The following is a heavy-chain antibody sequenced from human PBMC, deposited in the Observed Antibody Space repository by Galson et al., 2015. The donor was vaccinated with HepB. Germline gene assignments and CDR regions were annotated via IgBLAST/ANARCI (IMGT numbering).Heavy chain of an antibody. Sequence: LRLSCAASGFTFGGYDMSWFRQAPGKGLEWVGFIRSKANGGTTEYVASVKGRFTISRHDSKSIAYLQMNSLKTEDTAVYYCTGDRKGGYGPFDYWGQGTLVTVSS. CDR3: TGDRKGGYGPFDY. D-gene: IGHD5-12*01. CDR2: IRSKANGGTT. CDR1: GFTFGGYD. J-gene: IGHJ4*02. V-gene: IGHV3-49*03.